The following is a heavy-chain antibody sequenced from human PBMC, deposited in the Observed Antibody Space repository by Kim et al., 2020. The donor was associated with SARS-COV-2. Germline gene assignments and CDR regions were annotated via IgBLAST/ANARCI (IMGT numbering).Heavy chain of an antibody. V-gene: IGHV4-4*09. Sequence: PSLKRRVTISVDTSKNQFSLKLSSVTAADTAVYYCARFQPYGAGYYAFDIWGQGTMVTVSS. J-gene: IGHJ3*02. D-gene: IGHD4-17*01. CDR3: ARFQPYGAGYYAFDI.